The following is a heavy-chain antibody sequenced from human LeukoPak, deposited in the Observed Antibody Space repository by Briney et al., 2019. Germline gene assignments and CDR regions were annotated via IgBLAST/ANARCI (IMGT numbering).Heavy chain of an antibody. CDR1: GFTFSSYA. Sequence: GESLRLSCAASGFTFSSYAVYWVRQAPGKGLEWVAVISSDGTNKYYADSVKGRFTISRDNSKNTLYLQMNSLRPEDTAVYYCARGAGWYFFDYWGQGTLVTVSS. D-gene: IGHD2-15*01. CDR3: ARGAGWYFFDY. V-gene: IGHV3-30-3*01. CDR2: ISSDGTNK. J-gene: IGHJ4*02.